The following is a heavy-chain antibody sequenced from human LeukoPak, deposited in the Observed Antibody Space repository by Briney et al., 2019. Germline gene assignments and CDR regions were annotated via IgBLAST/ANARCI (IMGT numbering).Heavy chain of an antibody. V-gene: IGHV1-18*01. CDR1: SYTFISYG. D-gene: IGHD5-18*01. CDR3: ARTIGGGYSYGPYSDY. CDR2: ISAYNGNT. J-gene: IGHJ4*02. Sequence: GASVKVSCKASSYTFISYGISWVRQAPGQGLEWMGRISAYNGNTDYAQKFQGRLTMTTDTSTSTASMELRSLRSDDTAVFYCARTIGGGYSYGPYSDYWGQGSLVAVSS.